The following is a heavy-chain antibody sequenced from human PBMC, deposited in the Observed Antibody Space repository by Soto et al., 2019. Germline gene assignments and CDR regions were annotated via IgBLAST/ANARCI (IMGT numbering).Heavy chain of an antibody. Sequence: EVHLVESGGGLGQPGGSLRLSCAASGFTFSSYWMSWVRQAPGKGLEWVANIKQDGSEKYYVDSVKGRFTISRDNPKNSLYLQLNNLRAEDTAVYYCARDLISATGFDYWGQGTLVTVSS. CDR1: GFTFSSYW. J-gene: IGHJ4*02. D-gene: IGHD2-15*01. CDR2: IKQDGSEK. V-gene: IGHV3-7*05. CDR3: ARDLISATGFDY.